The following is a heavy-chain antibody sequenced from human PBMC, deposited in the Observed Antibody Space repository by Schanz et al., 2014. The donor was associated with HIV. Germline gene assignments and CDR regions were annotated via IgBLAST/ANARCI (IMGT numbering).Heavy chain of an antibody. CDR1: GFTFSSYA. Sequence: VQLLESGGGLVQPGGSLRLSCAASGFTFSSYAMSWVRQAPGKGLEWVAVISHDGTNKYYADSVKGRFTISRDISRNTIYLQMNGLRDEDTAVYYCRAWLLGDRMDVWGQGTTVAVSS. J-gene: IGHJ6*02. CDR2: ISHDGTNK. V-gene: IGHV3-30*03. CDR3: RAWLLGDRMDV. D-gene: IGHD3-22*01.